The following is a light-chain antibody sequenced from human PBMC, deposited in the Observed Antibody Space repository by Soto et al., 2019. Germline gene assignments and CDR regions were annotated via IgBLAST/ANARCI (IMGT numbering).Light chain of an antibody. Sequence: DIQMTQSPSSLSASVGDSVTIACRASENIGKYLSWYQHKQGKAPKILLYAASSLQTGVPSRFSGSRSGTDFALTISSLQRDDFETYYCQQTDSFPRTFGQGTKVDI. CDR1: ENIGKY. CDR3: QQTDSFPRT. V-gene: IGKV1-39*01. J-gene: IGKJ1*01. CDR2: AAS.